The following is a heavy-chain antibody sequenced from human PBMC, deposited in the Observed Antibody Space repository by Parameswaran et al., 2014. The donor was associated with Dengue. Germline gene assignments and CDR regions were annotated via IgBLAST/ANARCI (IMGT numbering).Heavy chain of an antibody. Sequence: WVRQAPGQGLEWMGGFDPEDGDTIYAQKFQGRVTMTEDTSRNTAYMDLRRLRSEDTAVYYCATFSELLYHYSGMDVWGQGTTVTVSS. V-gene: IGHV1-24*01. CDR2: FDPEDGDT. J-gene: IGHJ6*02. D-gene: IGHD1-26*01. CDR3: ATFSELLYHYSGMDV.